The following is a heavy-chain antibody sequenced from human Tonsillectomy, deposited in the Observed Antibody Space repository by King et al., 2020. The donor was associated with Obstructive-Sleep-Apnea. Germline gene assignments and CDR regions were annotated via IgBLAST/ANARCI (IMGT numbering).Heavy chain of an antibody. CDR1: GFTFSNAW. D-gene: IGHD3-10*01. V-gene: IGHV3-15*01. CDR3: TTRGFGELYYGMDV. J-gene: IGHJ6*02. CDR2: IKSRTDGGTT. Sequence: VQLVESGGGLVKPGGSLRLSCVVSGFTFSNAWRSWVRQAPGKGLEWVGRIKSRTDGGTTDYAAPVKGRFTISRDDSKNTLYLQMKSLKTEDTAVYYCTTRGFGELYYGMDVWGQGTTVTVSS.